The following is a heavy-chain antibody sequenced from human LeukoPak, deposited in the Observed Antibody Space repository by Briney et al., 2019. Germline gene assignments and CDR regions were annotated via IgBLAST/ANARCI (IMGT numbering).Heavy chain of an antibody. D-gene: IGHD3-3*02. CDR2: INSDGSST. CDR1: GFTFSSYW. Sequence: GGSLRLSCAASGFTFSSYWMHWVRQAPGKGLVWVSRINSDGSSTSYADSVKGRFTISRDNAKNTLYLQMNSLRAEDTAVYYCARHGPHLHIDYWGQGTLVTVSS. J-gene: IGHJ4*02. CDR3: ARHGPHLHIDY. V-gene: IGHV3-74*01.